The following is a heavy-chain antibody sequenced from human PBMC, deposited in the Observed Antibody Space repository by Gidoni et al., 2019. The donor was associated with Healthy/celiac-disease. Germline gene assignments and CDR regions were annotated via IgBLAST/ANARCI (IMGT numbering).Heavy chain of an antibody. Sequence: LEWVAVISYDGRNKYYADSVKGRFTISRDNSKNTLYLQMNSLRAEDTAVYYCALGQQLDYWGQGTLVTVSS. D-gene: IGHD6-13*01. J-gene: IGHJ4*02. V-gene: IGHV3-30*03. CDR3: ALGQQLDY. CDR2: ISYDGRNK.